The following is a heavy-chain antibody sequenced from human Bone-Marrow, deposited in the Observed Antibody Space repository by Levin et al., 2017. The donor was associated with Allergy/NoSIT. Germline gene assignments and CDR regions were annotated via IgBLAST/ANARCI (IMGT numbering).Heavy chain of an antibody. D-gene: IGHD4-17*01. CDR3: ARSGGVRSGDYAS. CDR2: IHYSGST. CDR1: CGSISSSDYY. J-gene: IGHJ4*02. Sequence: SQTLSLPCTVSCGSISSSDYYWAWIRQPPGKGLEWTGTIHYSGSTYYSPSLKSRVTISVDTSKNQFSLKLTSVTAADTAVYYCARSGGVRSGDYASWGQGTLVTVSS. V-gene: IGHV4-39*07.